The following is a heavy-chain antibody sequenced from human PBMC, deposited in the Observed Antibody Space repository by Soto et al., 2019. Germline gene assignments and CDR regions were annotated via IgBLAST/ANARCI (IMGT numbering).Heavy chain of an antibody. CDR2: IIPVFGTP. Sequence: QVQLVQSGAEVKKRGSSVKVSCEASGGTFSDHAFNWVRQAPGQGLEWMGGIIPVFGTPNYAQKFQGRVTITADKSTRRIYMELSSLRSEDTAVYYCARDLEFRDGNISHIDYWGQGTLVTVSS. D-gene: IGHD3-10*01. J-gene: IGHJ4*02. V-gene: IGHV1-69*06. CDR3: ARDLEFRDGNISHIDY. CDR1: GGTFSDHA.